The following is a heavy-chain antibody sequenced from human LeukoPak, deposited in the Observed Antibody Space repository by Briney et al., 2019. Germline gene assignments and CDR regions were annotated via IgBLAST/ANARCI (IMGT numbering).Heavy chain of an antibody. CDR2: ICHSGST. CDR3: ARAPYCSSTSCYPSWFDP. Sequence: TSETLSLTCAVSGGSIISGTYSWSWIRQPPGKGLEWIGYICHSGSTYYNPSLKSRVTISVDESKNQFSLKLSSVTAADTAVYYCARAPYCSSTSCYPSWFDPWGQGTLVTVSS. D-gene: IGHD2-2*01. CDR1: GGSIISGTYS. V-gene: IGHV4-30-2*01. J-gene: IGHJ5*02.